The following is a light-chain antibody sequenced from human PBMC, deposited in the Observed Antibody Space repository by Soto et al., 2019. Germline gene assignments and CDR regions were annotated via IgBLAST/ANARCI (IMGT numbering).Light chain of an antibody. CDR2: ANN. CDR3: GTGDIRLSAVV. V-gene: IGLV1-51*01. Sequence: QSVLTQPPSVSAAPGQKVTISCSGSSSKIWNNYVSWYQQLPATAPKLLIYANNKRPSGIPDRLAGSKSGTSATLAITGIQTGDEADYYCGTGDIRLSAVVFCGGTKLTVL. J-gene: IGLJ2*01. CDR1: SSKIWNNY.